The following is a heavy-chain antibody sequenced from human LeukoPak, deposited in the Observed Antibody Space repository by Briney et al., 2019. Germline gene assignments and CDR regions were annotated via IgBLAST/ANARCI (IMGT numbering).Heavy chain of an antibody. CDR2: FDPEDGET. CDR3: AAYYCGGDCYFLDAFDI. V-gene: IGHV1-24*01. CDR1: GYTPTELS. J-gene: IGHJ3*02. D-gene: IGHD2-21*01. Sequence: ASVKVSCKVSGYTPTELSMHWVRQAPGKGLEWMGCFDPEDGETIYAQKFQGRVTMTEDTSTDTAYMELSSLRSEDTAVYYCAAYYCGGDCYFLDAFDIWGQGTMVTVSS.